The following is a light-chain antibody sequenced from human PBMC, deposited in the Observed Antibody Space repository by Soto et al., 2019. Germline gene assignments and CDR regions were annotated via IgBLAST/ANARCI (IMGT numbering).Light chain of an antibody. Sequence: EIGLTQSPATLSLSPGETAAISXGASQSVSSYLAWYQQKPGQAPRLLIYDASNRATGIPARFSGSGSGTDFTLTISSLEPEDFAVYYCQQRSNWPPITFGQGTRLEIK. CDR1: QSVSSY. J-gene: IGKJ5*01. CDR3: QQRSNWPPIT. CDR2: DAS. V-gene: IGKV3-11*01.